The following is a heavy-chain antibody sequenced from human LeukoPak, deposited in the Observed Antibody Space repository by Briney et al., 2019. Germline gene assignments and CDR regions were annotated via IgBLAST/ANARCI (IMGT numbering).Heavy chain of an antibody. CDR3: ARVGGAQYSSGWLNWFAP. J-gene: IGHJ5*02. V-gene: IGHV1-8*02. CDR1: GYTFTSYG. Sequence: ASVKVSCKASGYTFTSYGISWVRQAPGQGLEWMGWINPNSGNRGYAQKFQGRVTMTRNTSTSTAYMELSSLRSEDTAVYYCARVGGAQYSSGWLNWFAPGAQGPLVTVSS. D-gene: IGHD6-19*01. CDR2: INPNSGNR.